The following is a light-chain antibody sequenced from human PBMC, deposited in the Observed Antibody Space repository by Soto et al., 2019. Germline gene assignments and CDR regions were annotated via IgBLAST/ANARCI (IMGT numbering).Light chain of an antibody. CDR1: SSSIERNT. CDR2: LNS. J-gene: IGLJ1*01. Sequence: QSVLTQPPSASGTPGQRVTISCSGDSSSIERNTVSWYQQLPGMAPKLLIYLNSRRPSGVPDRFSGSKSGNTASLTVSGLQTEDEAGYYCSAYAGSNNFVFGSGTKVTVL. CDR3: SAYAGSNNFV. V-gene: IGLV1-44*01.